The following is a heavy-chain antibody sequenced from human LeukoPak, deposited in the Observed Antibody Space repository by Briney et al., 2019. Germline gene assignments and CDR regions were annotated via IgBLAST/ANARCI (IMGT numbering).Heavy chain of an antibody. CDR3: VKASPGGGHFEY. CDR1: NFIVSSNY. Sequence: GGSLRLSCAAPNFIVSSNYMSWVRQAPGKGLEWVSVVYTGGSTYYADSVKGRFTVSKDTSDNTLYLQMNSLRVDDTAVYYCVKASPGGGHFEYWGPGALVTVSS. CDR2: VYTGGST. V-gene: IGHV3-53*01. J-gene: IGHJ4*02.